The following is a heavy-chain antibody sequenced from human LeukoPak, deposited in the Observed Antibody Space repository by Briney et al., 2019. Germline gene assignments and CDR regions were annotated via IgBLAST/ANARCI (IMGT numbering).Heavy chain of an antibody. V-gene: IGHV4-4*07. J-gene: IGHJ5*02. CDR3: ARDVTMVRGVIIVYNWFDP. CDR2: IYTSGST. D-gene: IGHD3-10*01. Sequence: SETLSLTCTVSGGSISSYYWSWIRQPAGKGPEWIGRIYTSGSTNYNPSLKSRVTMSVDTSKNQFSLKLSSVTAADTAVYYCARDVTMVRGVIIVYNWFDPWGQGTLVTVSS. CDR1: GGSISSYY.